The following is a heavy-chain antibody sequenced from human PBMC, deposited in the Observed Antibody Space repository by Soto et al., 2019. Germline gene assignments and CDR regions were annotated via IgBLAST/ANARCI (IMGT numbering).Heavy chain of an antibody. D-gene: IGHD2-15*01. CDR3: ARCSGGTCYASYAFDI. J-gene: IGHJ3*02. Sequence: GASVKVSCKASGYTFTSYGISWVRQAPGQGLEWMGWISANNGNTNYAQKLQGRVTLTTDTSTSTAYMELRSLIYDDTAVYYCARCSGGTCYASYAFDIWGQGTMVTVSS. CDR2: ISANNGNT. V-gene: IGHV1-18*01. CDR1: GYTFTSYG.